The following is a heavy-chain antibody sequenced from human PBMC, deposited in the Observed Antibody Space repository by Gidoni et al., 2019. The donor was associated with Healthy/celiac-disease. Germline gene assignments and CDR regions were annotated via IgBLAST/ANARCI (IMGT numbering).Heavy chain of an antibody. Sequence: QVQLVLSGAVVKKPGASVTVSCKASGYTFTSFDFNWVRQATGQGLEWMGWRNPNSGNTGYAQKVQGRVTMTRNTSISTAYLELSSLRSEDTAVYYCARLRNYFGSSGYYYWGQGTLVTVSS. CDR1: GYTFTSFD. D-gene: IGHD3-22*01. V-gene: IGHV1-8*01. J-gene: IGHJ4*02. CDR2: RNPNSGNT. CDR3: ARLRNYFGSSGYYY.